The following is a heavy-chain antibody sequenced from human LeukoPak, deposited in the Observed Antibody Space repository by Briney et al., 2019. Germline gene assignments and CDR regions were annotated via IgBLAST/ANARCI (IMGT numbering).Heavy chain of an antibody. J-gene: IGHJ4*02. CDR1: GFTFSDYY. CDR3: ARASYYGAPNY. CDR2: ISSSGSTI. D-gene: IGHD4-17*01. Sequence: GGSLRLSCAASGFTFSDYYMSWIRQAPGKGLEWVSYISSSGSTIYFADSVKGRFTISRDNAKNSLYLQMNSLRAEDTAVYYCARASYYGAPNYWGQGTLVTVSS. V-gene: IGHV3-11*04.